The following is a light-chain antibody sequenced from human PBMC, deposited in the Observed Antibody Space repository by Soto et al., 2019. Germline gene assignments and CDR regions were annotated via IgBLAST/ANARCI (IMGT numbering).Light chain of an antibody. V-gene: IGKV1-5*01. CDR1: ESINDW. CDR3: QQYKTYST. CDR2: DAS. J-gene: IGKJ2*01. Sequence: DIQMTQSPSTLSASVGDRVTITCRASESINDWLAWHQQKPGQAPKLLIYDASTLESGVPSRFSGSGSGTKFTLTIRSLQPDDFATYYCQQYKTYSTFGQGTKLEIK.